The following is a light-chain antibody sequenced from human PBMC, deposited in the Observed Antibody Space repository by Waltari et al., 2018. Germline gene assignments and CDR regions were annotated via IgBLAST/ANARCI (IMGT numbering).Light chain of an antibody. Sequence: QSVLTQPPSASGTPGQRVTISCSGSTSNIGSNLVNWYQQLPGKAPKLLIYRSDQRPSGVPDRFSGSKSGTSASLASSGLQSEDEADYYCAAWDDSLNGHWVFGGGTKVTVL. V-gene: IGLV1-44*01. J-gene: IGLJ3*02. CDR1: TSNIGSNL. CDR3: AAWDDSLNGHWV. CDR2: RSD.